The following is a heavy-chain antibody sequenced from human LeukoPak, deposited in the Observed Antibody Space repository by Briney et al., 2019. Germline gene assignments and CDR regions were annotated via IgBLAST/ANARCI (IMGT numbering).Heavy chain of an antibody. V-gene: IGHV4-39*01. CDR3: ARRGPSAYEFDY. J-gene: IGHJ4*02. CDR1: GDSISSSSYY. D-gene: IGHD5-12*01. Sequence: SETLSLTCNVSGDSISSSSYYWGWIRHPPGKGLEWIGNMHYSGSTNYNPSLRSRVTISVDTSKNQFSLKLSSVTAADTAVYYCARRGPSAYEFDYWGQGTLVTVSS. CDR2: MHYSGST.